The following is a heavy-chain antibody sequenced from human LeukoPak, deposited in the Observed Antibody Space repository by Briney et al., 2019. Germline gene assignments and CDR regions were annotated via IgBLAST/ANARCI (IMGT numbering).Heavy chain of an antibody. CDR1: GYTFTGYY. Sequence: ASVKVSCKASGYTFTGYYMHWVRQAPGQGLEWMGWINPNSGGTNYAQKFQGRVTMTRDTSISTAYMELSRLRSDDTAVYYCARDGYYDFWRQLGYYYYMDVWGKGTTVTVSS. J-gene: IGHJ6*03. D-gene: IGHD3-3*01. CDR2: INPNSGGT. CDR3: ARDGYYDFWRQLGYYYYMDV. V-gene: IGHV1-2*02.